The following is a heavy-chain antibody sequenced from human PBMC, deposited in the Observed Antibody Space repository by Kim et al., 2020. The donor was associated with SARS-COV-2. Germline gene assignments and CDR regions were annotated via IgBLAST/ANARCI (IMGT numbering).Heavy chain of an antibody. CDR1: GGSISSYY. J-gene: IGHJ4*02. V-gene: IGHV4-59*13. CDR3: ARESATVVVTDLRYFDY. Sequence: SETLSLTCTVSGGSISSYYWSWIRQPPGKGLEWIGYIYYSGSTNYNPSLKSRVTISVDTSKNQFSLKLSSVTAADTAVYYCARESATVVVTDLRYFDYWGQGTLVTVSS. D-gene: IGHD2-21*02. CDR2: IYYSGST.